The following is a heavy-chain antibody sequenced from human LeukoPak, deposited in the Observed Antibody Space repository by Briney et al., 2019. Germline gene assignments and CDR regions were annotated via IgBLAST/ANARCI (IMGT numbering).Heavy chain of an antibody. CDR2: ISSSSSYI. D-gene: IGHD1-26*01. J-gene: IGHJ3*02. Sequence: NTGGSLRLSCAASGFTFSSYSMNWVRQAPGKGLEWVSSISSSSSYIYYADSVKGRFTISRDNAKNSLYLQMNSLRAEDTAVYYCARAVMGAAVDIWGQGTMVTVSS. CDR3: ARAVMGAAVDI. CDR1: GFTFSSYS. V-gene: IGHV3-21*01.